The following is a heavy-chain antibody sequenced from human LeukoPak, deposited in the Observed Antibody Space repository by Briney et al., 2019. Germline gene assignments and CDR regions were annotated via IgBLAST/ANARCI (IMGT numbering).Heavy chain of an antibody. CDR1: GGSISSYY. CDR2: IYYSGST. J-gene: IGHJ6*04. CDR3: ARTNRLRSYYYYGMDV. D-gene: IGHD5-12*01. V-gene: IGHV4-59*01. Sequence: SETLSLTCTVSGGSISSYYWSWIRQPPGKGLEWIGYIYYSGSTNYNPSLKSRVTISVDTSKNQFSPKLSSVTAADTAVYYCARTNRLRSYYYYGMDVWGKGTTVTVSS.